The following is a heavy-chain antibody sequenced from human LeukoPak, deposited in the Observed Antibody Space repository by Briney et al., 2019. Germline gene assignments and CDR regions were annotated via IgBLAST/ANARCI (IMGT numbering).Heavy chain of an antibody. CDR1: GFTVSSNH. CDR3: ARVWELSFDN. J-gene: IGHJ4*02. D-gene: IGHD1-26*01. CDR2: IYSDGTT. Sequence: GGSLRLSCAASGFTVSSNHMSWVRQAPGKGLEWVSVIYSDGTTYYADSVKGRFTISRDNSKSTVYLQMNSLSAEDTAVYHCARVWELSFDNWGQGTLVTVSS. V-gene: IGHV3-53*01.